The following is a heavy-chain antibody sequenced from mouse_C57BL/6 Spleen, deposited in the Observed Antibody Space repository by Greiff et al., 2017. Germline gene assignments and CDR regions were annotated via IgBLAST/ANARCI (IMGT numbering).Heavy chain of an antibody. CDR3: ARDDEYAYYFGY. V-gene: IGHV5-4*01. CDR1: GFTFSSYA. Sequence: EVKLMESGGGLVKPGGSLKLSCAASGFTFSSYAMSWVRQTPEKRLEWVATISDGGSYTYYPDNVKGRFTISRDNAKNNLYLQMSHLKSEDTAMYYCARDDEYAYYFGYWGQGTTLTVTS. J-gene: IGHJ2*01. D-gene: IGHD5-1*01. CDR2: ISDGGSYT.